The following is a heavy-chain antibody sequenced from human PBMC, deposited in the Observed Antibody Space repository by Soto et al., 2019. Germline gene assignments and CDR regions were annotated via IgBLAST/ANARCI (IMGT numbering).Heavy chain of an antibody. J-gene: IGHJ3*01. Sequence: QVQLVQSGAEVRKPGSSVKVSCKASGVTFSSYTISWVRQAPGQGLEWMGRIIPVLGVANYAPKFQGRLTIIADEPTSTVYMDLSSLRSEDTAMYDAIGLLNGYSDVSDVWGQGTFITVSS. V-gene: IGHV1-69*02. CDR2: IIPVLGVA. CDR3: IGLLNGYSDVSDV. CDR1: GVTFSSYT. D-gene: IGHD3-9*01.